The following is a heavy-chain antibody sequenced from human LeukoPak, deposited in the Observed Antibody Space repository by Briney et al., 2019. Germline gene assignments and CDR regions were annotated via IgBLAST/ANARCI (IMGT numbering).Heavy chain of an antibody. CDR2: IYYSGST. Sequence: PSETLSLTCTVSGGSISSYYWSWIRQPPGKGLEWIGYIYYSGSTYYNPSLKSRVTISVDTSKNQFSLKLSSVTAADTAVYYCAISRDGYKNWGQGTLVTVSS. CDR1: GGSISSYY. CDR3: AISRDGYKN. J-gene: IGHJ4*02. V-gene: IGHV4-59*04. D-gene: IGHD5-24*01.